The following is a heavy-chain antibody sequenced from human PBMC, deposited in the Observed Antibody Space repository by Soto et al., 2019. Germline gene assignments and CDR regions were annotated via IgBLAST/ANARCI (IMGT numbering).Heavy chain of an antibody. CDR1: GGSFSGDH. D-gene: IGHD3-3*01. Sequence: SETLSLTCAVYGGSFSGDHWNWICQPPGKGLEWVGEMNHSGSTNYNAYPKSRGTTSVEMSNNQFPLDLRSVTAADTAVYYCGRGSVPWPNLYHYYGMAVWGQGTTVTVS. V-gene: IGHV4-34*01. CDR3: GRGSVPWPNLYHYYGMAV. J-gene: IGHJ6*02. CDR2: MNHSGST.